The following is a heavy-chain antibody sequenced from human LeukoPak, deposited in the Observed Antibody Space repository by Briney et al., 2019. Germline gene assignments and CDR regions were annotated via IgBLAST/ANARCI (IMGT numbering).Heavy chain of an antibody. CDR3: ARDRELGIKEGY. CDR1: GFTFSSYS. J-gene: IGHJ4*02. Sequence: GGSLRLSCAASGFTFSSYSMNWVRQAPGKGLEWVSSISSSSSHIYYADSVKGRFTISRDNAKNSLYLQMNSLRAEDTAVYYCARDRELGIKEGYWGQGTLVTVSS. D-gene: IGHD7-27*01. CDR2: ISSSSSHI. V-gene: IGHV3-21*01.